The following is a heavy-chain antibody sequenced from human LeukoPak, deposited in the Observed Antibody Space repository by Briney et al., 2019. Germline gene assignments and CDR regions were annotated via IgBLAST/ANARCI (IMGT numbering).Heavy chain of an antibody. Sequence: ASVKVSCKASGYTFTGYYVHWVRQAPGQGLEWMGRINPNSGDTNYAQKFQGRVTMTRDTSISTAYMELSRLRSDDTAVYYCARDYCGGDCFPDYWGQGALVTVSS. CDR3: ARDYCGGDCFPDY. CDR2: INPNSGDT. CDR1: GYTFTGYY. D-gene: IGHD2-21*02. J-gene: IGHJ4*02. V-gene: IGHV1-2*06.